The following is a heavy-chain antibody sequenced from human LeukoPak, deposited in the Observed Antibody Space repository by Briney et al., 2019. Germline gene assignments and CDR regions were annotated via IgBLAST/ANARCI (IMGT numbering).Heavy chain of an antibody. CDR3: ARDGFWSGPKRVPFDY. CDR2: INPSGGST. Sequence: GXSVTVSFKASGYTFTGYYMHWVRQAPGQGVEWMGIINPSGGSTSYAQKFQGRVTMTRDTSTSTVYMELSSLRSEDTAVYYCARDGFWSGPKRVPFDYWGQGTLVTVSS. CDR1: GYTFTGYY. V-gene: IGHV1-46*01. D-gene: IGHD3-3*01. J-gene: IGHJ4*02.